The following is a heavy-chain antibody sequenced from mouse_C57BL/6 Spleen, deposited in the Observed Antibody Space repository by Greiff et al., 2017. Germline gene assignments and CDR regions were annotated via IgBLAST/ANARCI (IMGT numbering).Heavy chain of an antibody. Sequence: QVQLQQSGAELVRPGTSVKVSCKASGYAFTNYLIEWVKQRPGQGLEWIGVINPGSGGTNYNEKFKGKATLTADKSSSTAYMQLSSLTSEDSAVYLCARLSLGFAYWGQGTLVTVSA. CDR2: INPGSGGT. J-gene: IGHJ3*01. CDR3: ARLSLGFAY. V-gene: IGHV1-54*01. CDR1: GYAFTNYL.